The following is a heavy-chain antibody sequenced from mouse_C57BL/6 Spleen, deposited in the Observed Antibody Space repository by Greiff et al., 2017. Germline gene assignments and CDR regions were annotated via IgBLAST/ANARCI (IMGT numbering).Heavy chain of an antibody. V-gene: IGHV14-2*01. J-gene: IGHJ4*01. D-gene: IGHD2-2*01. Sequence: VQLKESGAELVTPGASVKLSCTASGFNINDYYMHWVKQRTEQGLEWIGRIDPEDGETKYAPKFQGKATITADTSSNTAYLQRSKLTAEDTAVYYCVGYEGAMDYWGKGTSVTGAS. CDR1: GFNINDYY. CDR2: IDPEDGET. CDR3: VGYEGAMDY.